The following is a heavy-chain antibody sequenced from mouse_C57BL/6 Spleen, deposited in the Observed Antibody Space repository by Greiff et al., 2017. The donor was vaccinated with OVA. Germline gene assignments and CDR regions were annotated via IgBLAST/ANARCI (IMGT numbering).Heavy chain of an antibody. CDR2: IRSKSNNYAT. V-gene: IGHV10-1*01. D-gene: IGHD3-1*01. CDR1: GFSFNTYA. Sequence: DAGGGLVQPKGSLKLSCAASGFSFNTYAMNWVRQAPGKGLDWVARIRSKSNNYATYYADSVKDRFTISRDDSESMLYLQMNNLKTEDTAMYYCVRGGLTFYAMDYWGQGTSVTVSS. CDR3: VRGGLTFYAMDY. J-gene: IGHJ4*01.